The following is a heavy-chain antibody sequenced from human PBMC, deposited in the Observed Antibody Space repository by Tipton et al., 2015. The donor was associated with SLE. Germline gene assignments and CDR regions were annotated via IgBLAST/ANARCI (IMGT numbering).Heavy chain of an antibody. Sequence: LRLSCTVSGGSISSSSYYWGWIRQPPGKGLEWIGSIYYSGSTYYNPSLKSRVTISVDTSKNQFSLKLSSVTAADTAVYYCARAGYSSNYYVDYWGQGTLVTVSS. CDR2: IYYSGST. V-gene: IGHV4-39*01. CDR3: ARAGYSSNYYVDY. D-gene: IGHD6-13*01. CDR1: GGSISSSSYY. J-gene: IGHJ4*02.